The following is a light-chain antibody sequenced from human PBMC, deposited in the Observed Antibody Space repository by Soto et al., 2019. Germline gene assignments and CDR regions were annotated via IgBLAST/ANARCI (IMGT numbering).Light chain of an antibody. J-gene: IGKJ3*01. CDR2: DAS. CDR1: QSVSSS. CDR3: QQRSNWPPEVT. Sequence: EIVLTQSPDTLSLSPGERATLSCRASQSVSSSLAWYQQKPGQAPRLLIYDASKRATGIPARFSGSGSGTAFTLTISSLEPEDFAVYYRQQRSNWPPEVTFGPGTKVDIK. V-gene: IGKV3-11*01.